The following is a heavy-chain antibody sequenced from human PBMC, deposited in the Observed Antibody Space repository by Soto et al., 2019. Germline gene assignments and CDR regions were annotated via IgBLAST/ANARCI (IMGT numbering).Heavy chain of an antibody. CDR1: GYTFTGYY. V-gene: IGHV1-2*04. CDR2: ISPNSGGT. J-gene: IGHJ6*02. D-gene: IGHD2-2*01. Sequence: ASVNVSCKASGYTFTGYYMHWVRQAPGQGLEWMGWISPNSGGTNYAQKFQGWVTMTRDTSISTAYMELSRLRSDDTAVYYCARDQSLSIVVVPADYGMDVWGQGTTVTVSS. CDR3: ARDQSLSIVVVPADYGMDV.